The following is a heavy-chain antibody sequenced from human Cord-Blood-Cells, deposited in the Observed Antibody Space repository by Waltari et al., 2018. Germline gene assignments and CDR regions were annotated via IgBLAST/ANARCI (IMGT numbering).Heavy chain of an antibody. CDR1: GYTFTSYD. V-gene: IGHV1-3*01. CDR2: INAGNGNT. CDR3: ARGGYYDSFFDY. D-gene: IGHD3-22*01. Sequence: VQLVQSGAEVQKPGASVKVSCKASGYTFTSYDIHWVRQAPGQRLEWMGWINAGNGNTKYSQKFQGRVTITRDTSASTAYMELSSLRSEDTAVYYCARGGYYDSFFDYWGQGTLVTVSS. J-gene: IGHJ4*02.